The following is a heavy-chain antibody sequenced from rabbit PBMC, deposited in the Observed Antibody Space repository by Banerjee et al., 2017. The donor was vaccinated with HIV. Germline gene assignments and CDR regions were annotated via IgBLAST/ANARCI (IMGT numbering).Heavy chain of an antibody. V-gene: IGHV1S40*01. CDR1: GFSFSSSYY. D-gene: IGHD8-1*01. CDR3: ARNPGSGSYNL. CDR2: IHTGSGST. J-gene: IGHJ4*01. Sequence: QSLEESGGDLVKPGGTLTLTCTASGFSFSSSYYMWWVRQAPGKGLEWIGYIHTGSGSTDYASWAKGRFTISKTSSTTVTLQLNSLTAADTATYFCARNPGSGSYNLWGPGTLVTVS.